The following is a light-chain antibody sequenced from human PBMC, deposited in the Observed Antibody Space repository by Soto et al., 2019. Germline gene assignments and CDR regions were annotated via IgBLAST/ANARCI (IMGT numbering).Light chain of an antibody. J-gene: IGKJ4*01. V-gene: IGKV3D-15*01. Sequence: IVVTQSPATLSVSPWERATLSCRASQSVNTNFAWYQQKPGQAPRLLIYGASTRATGIAARFSGSGSGTEFTLTISGLQSEDFAVYYCQQYDDWPPAFGGGTKVDIK. CDR2: GAS. CDR3: QQYDDWPPA. CDR1: QSVNTN.